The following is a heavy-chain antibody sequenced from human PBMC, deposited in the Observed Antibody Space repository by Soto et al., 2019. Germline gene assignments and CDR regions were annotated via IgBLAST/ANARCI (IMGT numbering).Heavy chain of an antibody. D-gene: IGHD1-1*01. Sequence: SETLSLTCAVSSYSISSGYYWGWIRQPPGKGLEWIGSIYHSGSTYYNPSLKSRVTISVDTSKNQFSLKLSSVTAADTAVYYCARESGTPSWGQGTLVTVSS. CDR2: IYHSGST. J-gene: IGHJ5*02. V-gene: IGHV4-38-2*02. CDR3: ARESGTPS. CDR1: SYSISSGYY.